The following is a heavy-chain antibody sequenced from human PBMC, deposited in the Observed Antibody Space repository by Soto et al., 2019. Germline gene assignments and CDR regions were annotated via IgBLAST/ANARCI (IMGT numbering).Heavy chain of an antibody. J-gene: IGHJ6*02. V-gene: IGHV1-69*13. CDR2: IIPIFGTA. CDR3: ARKTVVTQFRGMDV. D-gene: IGHD2-15*01. CDR1: GGTFSSYA. Sequence: AASVKVSCKASGGTFSSYAISWVRQAPGQGLEWMGGIIPIFGTANYAQKFQGRVTITADESTSTAYMELSSLRSEDTAVYYCARKTVVTQFRGMDVWGQGTTVTVSS.